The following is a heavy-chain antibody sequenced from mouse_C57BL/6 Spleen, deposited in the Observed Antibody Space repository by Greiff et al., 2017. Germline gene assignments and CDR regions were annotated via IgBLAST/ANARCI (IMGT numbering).Heavy chain of an antibody. Sequence: VQGVESGAELVRPGASVKLSCKASGYTFTDYYINWVKQRPGQGLEWIARIYPGSGNTYYNEKFKGKATLTAEKSSSTAYMQLSSLTSEDSAVYFCARYSNRYFDVWGTGTTVTVSS. CDR2: IYPGSGNT. J-gene: IGHJ1*03. V-gene: IGHV1-76*01. D-gene: IGHD2-5*01. CDR1: GYTFTDYY. CDR3: ARYSNRYFDV.